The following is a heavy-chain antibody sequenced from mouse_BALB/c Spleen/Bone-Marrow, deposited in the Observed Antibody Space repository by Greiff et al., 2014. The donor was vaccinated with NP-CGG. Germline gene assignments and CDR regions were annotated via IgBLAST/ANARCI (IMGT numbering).Heavy chain of an antibody. CDR3: ARKGISTVIATAYYFDY. J-gene: IGHJ2*01. D-gene: IGHD2-4*01. CDR2: IFPGTGTT. CDR1: GYTFTSYW. Sequence: QVQLQQSGAELVKPGASVKLSCKTSGYTFTSYWVQWGKQRPGQGLWWIGEIFPGTGTTYYNEKFKDKATLTIDTSSSTAYMQLSSLTSEDSAVYFCARKGISTVIATAYYFDYWGQGSTLTVSS. V-gene: IGHV1S132*01.